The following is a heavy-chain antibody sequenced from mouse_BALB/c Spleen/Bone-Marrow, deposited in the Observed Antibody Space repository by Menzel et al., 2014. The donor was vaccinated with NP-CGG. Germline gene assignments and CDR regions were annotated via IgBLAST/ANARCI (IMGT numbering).Heavy chain of an antibody. CDR1: GDSIXSGY. J-gene: IGHJ2*01. D-gene: IGHD1-2*01. V-gene: IGHV3-8*02. CDR2: ISYSGST. CDR3: ATYDGYYFDY. Sequence: EVKLVESGPSLVKPSQTLSLTCSVTGDSIXSGYWNWIRKFPGNKLEYMGYISYSGSTYYNPSLKSRISITRDTSKNXYYLQLSSLTTEDPATYYFATYDGYYFDYWGQGTALTVS.